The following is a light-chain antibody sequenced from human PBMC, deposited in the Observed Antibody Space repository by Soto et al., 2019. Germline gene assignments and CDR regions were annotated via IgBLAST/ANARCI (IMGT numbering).Light chain of an antibody. CDR2: NAS. CDR1: QSISSW. Sequence: DIQMTQSPSTLSASVGDRVTITCRASQSISSWLAWYQQKPGKVPKLLISNASRRATGTPDRFSGSGSGTDFTLTISRLEPEDFAVYFCQQYGRSPVTFGPGTKVDIK. J-gene: IGKJ3*01. CDR3: QQYGRSPVT. V-gene: IGKV1-5*01.